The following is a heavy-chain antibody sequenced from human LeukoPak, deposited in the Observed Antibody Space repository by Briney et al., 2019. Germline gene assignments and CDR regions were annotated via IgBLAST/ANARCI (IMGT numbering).Heavy chain of an antibody. D-gene: IGHD1-26*01. V-gene: IGHV3-7*01. CDR2: IKQDGSEI. Sequence: GGSLRLSCAASGFTFSSHGMSWVRQAPGKGLEWVANIKQDGSEIYYVDSVRGRFTISRDNAKNSLYLQMNSLRAEDTAVYYCARPSLNTGSYFDYWGQGILVSVSS. J-gene: IGHJ4*02. CDR3: ARPSLNTGSYFDY. CDR1: GFTFSSHG.